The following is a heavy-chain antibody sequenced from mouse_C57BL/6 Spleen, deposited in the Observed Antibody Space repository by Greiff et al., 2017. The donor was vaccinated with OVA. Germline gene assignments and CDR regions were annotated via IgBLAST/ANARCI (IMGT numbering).Heavy chain of an antibody. CDR2: IDPSDSYT. V-gene: IGHV1-50*01. CDR1: GYTFTSYW. CDR3: ARICYGSSYAMDY. J-gene: IGHJ4*01. Sequence: QVQLQQSGAELVKPGASVKLSCKASGYTFTSYWMQWVQQRPGQGLEWIGEIDPSDSYTNYNQKFKGKATLTVDTSSSTAYMQLRSLTSEDSAVYYCARICYGSSYAMDYWGQGTSVTVSA. D-gene: IGHD1-1*01.